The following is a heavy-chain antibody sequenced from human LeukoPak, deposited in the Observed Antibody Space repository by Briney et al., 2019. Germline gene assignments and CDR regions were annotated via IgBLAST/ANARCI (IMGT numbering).Heavy chain of an antibody. V-gene: IGHV1-69*13. CDR2: IVPIFGTA. CDR3: ARDFWEARPDWFDP. J-gene: IGHJ5*02. Sequence: ASVKVSCKASGGTFSSYAISWVRQAPGQGLEWMGGIVPIFGTANYAQKFQGRVTITADESTSTAYMELSSPRSEDTAVYYCARDFWEARPDWFDPWGQGTLVTVSS. D-gene: IGHD6-6*01. CDR1: GGTFSSYA.